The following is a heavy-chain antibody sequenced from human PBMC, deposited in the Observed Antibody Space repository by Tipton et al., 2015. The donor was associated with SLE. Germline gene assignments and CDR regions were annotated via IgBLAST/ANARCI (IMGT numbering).Heavy chain of an antibody. J-gene: IGHJ4*02. CDR1: GFTFSSYS. V-gene: IGHV3-21*01. CDR2: ISSSSSYI. Sequence: SLRLSCAASGFTFSSYSMNWVRQAPGKGLEWVSSISSSSSYIYYADSVKGRFTISRDNAKNSLYLQMNSLRAEDTAVYYCAKDNNDIVVVAAADWEDYWGQGTLVTVSS. D-gene: IGHD2-15*01. CDR3: AKDNNDIVVVAAADWEDY.